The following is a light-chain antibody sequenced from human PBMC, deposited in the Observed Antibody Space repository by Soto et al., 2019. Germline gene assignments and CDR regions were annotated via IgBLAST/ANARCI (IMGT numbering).Light chain of an antibody. CDR1: QSISSW. V-gene: IGKV1-5*01. CDR3: QQYNSAPLF. CDR2: DAS. J-gene: IGKJ3*01. Sequence: DIQMTQSPSTLSASVGDRVTITCRASQSISSWLAWYQQKPGKAPKLLIYDASSLESGVPSRFSGSGSGTEFTLTISSLQPDDFATYYCQQYNSAPLFFGPGTKVDIK.